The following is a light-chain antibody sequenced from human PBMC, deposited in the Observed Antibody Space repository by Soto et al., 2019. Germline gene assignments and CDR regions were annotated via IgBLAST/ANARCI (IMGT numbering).Light chain of an antibody. CDR1: ESVSDN. V-gene: IGKV3-15*01. J-gene: IGKJ5*01. CDR3: QQYDNWPPIT. Sequence: EKVMTQSPATLSVSPGESATLSCRASESVSDNLAWYHQKPGQAPRLLIYGASTRATGTPARFSGSGSGTEFTLTISSLQSEDFAVYYCQQYDNWPPITFGQGTRLEIK. CDR2: GAS.